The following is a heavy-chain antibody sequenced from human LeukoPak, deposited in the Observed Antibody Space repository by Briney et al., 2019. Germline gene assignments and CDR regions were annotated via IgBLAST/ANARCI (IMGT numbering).Heavy chain of an antibody. D-gene: IGHD6-19*01. CDR3: ATLYSSGWYGTFDI. J-gene: IGHJ3*02. CDR2: IYYSGST. V-gene: IGHV4-31*09. CDR1: GGSISSGGYY. Sequence: SQTLSLTCTVSGGSISSGGYYWSWIRQHPGKGLEWIGYIYYSGSTYYNPSLKSRVTISVDKSKNQFSLKLNSVTAADTAVYYCATLYSSGWYGTFDIWGQGTMVTVSS.